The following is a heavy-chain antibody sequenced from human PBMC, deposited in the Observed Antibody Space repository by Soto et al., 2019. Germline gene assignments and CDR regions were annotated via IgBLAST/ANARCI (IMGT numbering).Heavy chain of an antibody. CDR3: ARWGTTGGLDV. Sequence: QVHLVESGGGVVQPGTSLRVSCVGSGFTFRSYVIHWVRQAPGKGLEWVALTSYDGSDKYYADSVRGRFTISRDNSRNTVDLQIDSLRLEDTALYYCARWGTTGGLDVWGQGTRVSVSS. CDR1: GFTFRSYV. D-gene: IGHD3-16*01. V-gene: IGHV3-30*19. J-gene: IGHJ1*01. CDR2: TSYDGSDK.